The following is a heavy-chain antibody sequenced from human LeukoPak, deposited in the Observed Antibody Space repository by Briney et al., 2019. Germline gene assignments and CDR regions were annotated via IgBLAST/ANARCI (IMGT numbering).Heavy chain of an antibody. D-gene: IGHD3-3*01. CDR2: IYSGGST. CDR1: GFTFDDYG. CDR3: ASNQGGADFWSGYYTREHHMDV. Sequence: PGGSLRLSCAASGFTFDDYGMSWVRQAPGKGLEWVSVIYSGGSTYYADSVKGRFTISRDNSKNTLYLQMNSLRAEDTAVYYCASNQGGADFWSGYYTREHHMDVWGKGTTVTVSS. V-gene: IGHV3-66*02. J-gene: IGHJ6*03.